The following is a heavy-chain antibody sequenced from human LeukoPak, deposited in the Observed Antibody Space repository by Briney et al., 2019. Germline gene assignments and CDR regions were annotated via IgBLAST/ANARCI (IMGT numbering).Heavy chain of an antibody. CDR2: IYYSGST. CDR3: ARHVPDLDYGDYNYFDY. Sequence: PSETLSLTCTVSGGSISSSSYYWGWIRQPPGKGLEWIGSIYYSGSTYYNPSLKSRVTISVDTSKNQFSLKLSSVTAADTAVYYCARHVPDLDYGDYNYFDYWGQGTLVTVSS. D-gene: IGHD4-17*01. CDR1: GGSISSSSYY. J-gene: IGHJ4*02. V-gene: IGHV4-39*01.